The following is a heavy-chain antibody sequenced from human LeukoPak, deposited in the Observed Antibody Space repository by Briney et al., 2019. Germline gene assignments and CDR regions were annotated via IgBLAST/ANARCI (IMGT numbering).Heavy chain of an antibody. CDR1: GFTFSDYY. J-gene: IGHJ1*01. Sequence: GGSLRLSCAASGFTFSDYYMSWIRQAPGKGLEWVSYISSSGSTIYYADSVKGRFTISRDNAKNSLYLQMNSLRAEDTAVYYCAKSMVAATKVAEYFQHWGQGTLVTVSS. V-gene: IGHV3-11*01. CDR2: ISSSGSTI. CDR3: AKSMVAATKVAEYFQH. D-gene: IGHD2-15*01.